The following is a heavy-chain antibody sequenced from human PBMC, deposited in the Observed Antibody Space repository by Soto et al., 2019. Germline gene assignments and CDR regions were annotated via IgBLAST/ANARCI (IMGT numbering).Heavy chain of an antibody. J-gene: IGHJ4*02. CDR3: ARDRAVAGTYYFDY. Sequence: SEALSVTCAVYGGSFSGYYWTWLRQPPGKGLEWIGEINYSGSTSYNPSLKSRVTISVDTSKNQFSLKLSSVTAADTAVYYCARDRAVAGTYYFDYWGQGTLVIVSS. V-gene: IGHV4-34*01. D-gene: IGHD6-19*01. CDR1: GGSFSGYY. CDR2: INYSGST.